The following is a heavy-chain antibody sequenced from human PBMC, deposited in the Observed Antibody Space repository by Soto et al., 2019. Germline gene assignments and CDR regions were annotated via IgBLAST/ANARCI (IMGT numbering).Heavy chain of an antibody. D-gene: IGHD3-10*01. J-gene: IGHJ3*02. CDR3: ARTRFTMVRGVHTNAFDI. Sequence: ASVKVSCKASGYTFTSYGISWVRQAPGQGLEWMGWISAYNGNTNYAQKLQGRVTMTTDTSTSTAYMELRSLRSDDTAVYYCARTRFTMVRGVHTNAFDIWGQGTMVTVS. V-gene: IGHV1-18*01. CDR2: ISAYNGNT. CDR1: GYTFTSYG.